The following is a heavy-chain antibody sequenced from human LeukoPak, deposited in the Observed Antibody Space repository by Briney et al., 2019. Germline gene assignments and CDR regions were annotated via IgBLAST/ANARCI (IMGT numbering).Heavy chain of an antibody. V-gene: IGHV3-33*01. D-gene: IGHD1-1*01. Sequence: GGSLRLSCAASGFTFSSYGMHWVRQAPGKGLEWVAVIWYDGSNKYYADSVKGRFTISRDNSKNTLYLQMNSLRAEDTAVYYCAREGTGTTFVEGSDYWGQGTLVTVSS. J-gene: IGHJ4*02. CDR1: GFTFSSYG. CDR2: IWYDGSNK. CDR3: AREGTGTTFVEGSDY.